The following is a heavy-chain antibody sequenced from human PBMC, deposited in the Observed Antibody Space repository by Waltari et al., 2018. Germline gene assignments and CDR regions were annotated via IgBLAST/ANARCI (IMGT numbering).Heavy chain of an antibody. Sequence: VQLVESGGDLVQPGGSLRLSCAASGFTFRDFEMHWVRQSPGKGLELLSYINSRGSTIYYADSVNGRFTVSRDNAKSSLYLQMNSLRVEDTAVYYCARDRDGYKKADLWGQGTLVTVSS. CDR2: INSRGSTI. V-gene: IGHV3-48*03. D-gene: IGHD5-12*01. CDR1: GFTFRDFE. CDR3: ARDRDGYKKADL. J-gene: IGHJ5*02.